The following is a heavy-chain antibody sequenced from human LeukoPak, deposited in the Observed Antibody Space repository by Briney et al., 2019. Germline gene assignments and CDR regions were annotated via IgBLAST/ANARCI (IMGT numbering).Heavy chain of an antibody. CDR2: INHRGHS. J-gene: IGHJ4*02. Sequence: SETLSLTCAVYGGSFSGYHWNWIRQTPGRGLEWIGEINHRGHSNYNPSLESRVTISVDTSKNQFSLKLRSVTAADTAVYYCARDPTTVVTLPCYFDFWGQGTQVTVSS. CDR1: GGSFSGYH. V-gene: IGHV4-34*01. CDR3: ARDPTTVVTLPCYFDF. D-gene: IGHD4-23*01.